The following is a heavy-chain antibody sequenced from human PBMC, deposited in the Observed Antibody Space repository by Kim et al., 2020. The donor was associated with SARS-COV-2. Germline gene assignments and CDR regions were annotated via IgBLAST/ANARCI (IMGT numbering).Heavy chain of an antibody. D-gene: IGHD5-12*01. V-gene: IGHV3-48*04. CDR2: ISGISNTI. CDR3: ARGGSFEY. Sequence: GGSLRLSCAASGFTFSNYPVNWVRQAPGKGLEWLSYISGISNTIYYADSVKGRFTISRDNAKNSLYLQMNSLRAEDTAVYYCARGGSFEYWGQGTLVTVSS. CDR1: GFTFSNYP. J-gene: IGHJ4*02.